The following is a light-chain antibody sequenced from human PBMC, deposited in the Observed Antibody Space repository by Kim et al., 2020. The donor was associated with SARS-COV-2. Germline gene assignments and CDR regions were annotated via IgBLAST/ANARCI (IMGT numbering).Light chain of an antibody. CDR1: QSVSSIH. CDR3: QQYADSPPT. J-gene: IGKJ1*01. CDR2: GIS. Sequence: EIVLTQSPGTLSVSPGERATLSCRASQSVSSIHLAWYQQKPGQTPRLIIYGISTRATGIPDRFSGSGSGTDFTLTISRLEPEDFAVYYWQQYADSPPTFGQGTKVDIK. V-gene: IGKV3-20*01.